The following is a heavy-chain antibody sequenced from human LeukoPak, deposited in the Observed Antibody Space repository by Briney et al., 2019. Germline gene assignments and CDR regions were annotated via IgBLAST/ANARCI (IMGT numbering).Heavy chain of an antibody. D-gene: IGHD5-12*01. J-gene: IGHJ4*02. CDR1: GFTFSSYG. CDR2: ISYHGSNK. V-gene: IGHV3-30*18. CDR3: AKPGRGWLHPMYDY. Sequence: PGGSLRLSCAASGFTFSSYGMHWVRQAPGKGLEWVAVISYHGSNKYYADSVQGRFTISRDNSKNTLYLQMNSLRAEGTAVYYCAKPGRGWLHPMYDYWGQGTLVTVSS.